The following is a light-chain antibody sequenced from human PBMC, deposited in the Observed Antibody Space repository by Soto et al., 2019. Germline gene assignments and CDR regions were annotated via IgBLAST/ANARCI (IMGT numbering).Light chain of an antibody. J-gene: IGLJ3*02. CDR2: EVT. CDR1: SSDIGGYNY. Sequence: QSVLTQPPSASGSPGQSVTISCTGTSSDIGGYNYVSWYQQHPDKAPKLMIYEVTQRPSGVPDRFSCSKSGNTASLTVSGLQAEDEADYYCGSRTADNHLVVFGGGTKLTVL. V-gene: IGLV2-8*01. CDR3: GSRTADNHLVV.